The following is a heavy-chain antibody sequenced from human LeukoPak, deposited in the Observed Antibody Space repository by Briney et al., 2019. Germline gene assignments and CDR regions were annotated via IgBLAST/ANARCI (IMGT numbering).Heavy chain of an antibody. CDR1: GFTFSNYW. CDR3: ARCSGVFGSSGY. J-gene: IGHJ4*02. Sequence: GGSLRLSCAASGFTFSNYWMSWVRQAPGKGLEWVANIKEDGSEKYYVDSVRGRFTISRDNAKNSLSLQMNSLRAEDTAVYYCARCSGVFGSSGYWGQGTLVTVSS. D-gene: IGHD6-6*01. V-gene: IGHV3-7*04. CDR2: IKEDGSEK.